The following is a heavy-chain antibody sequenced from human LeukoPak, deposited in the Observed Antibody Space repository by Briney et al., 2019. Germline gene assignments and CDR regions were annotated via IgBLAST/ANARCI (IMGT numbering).Heavy chain of an antibody. CDR1: GFTVSSSY. CDR3: ASHAAGYRIYYYYYYMDV. V-gene: IGHV3-53*01. CDR2: IYSGGST. Sequence: GGSLRLSCAASGFTVSSSYMSWVRQAPGKGLEWVSVIYSGGSTYYADSVKGRFTISRDNSKNTLYLQMNSLRAEDTAVYYCASHAAGYRIYYYYYYMDVWAKGPRSPSP. J-gene: IGHJ6*03. D-gene: IGHD6-13*01.